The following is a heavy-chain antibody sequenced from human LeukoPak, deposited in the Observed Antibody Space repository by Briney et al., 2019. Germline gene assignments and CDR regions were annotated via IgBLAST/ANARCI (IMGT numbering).Heavy chain of an antibody. CDR3: GTAAYCNYLDF. CDR1: VGPISSRY. J-gene: IGHJ4*02. V-gene: IGHV4-4*07. D-gene: IGHD2-8*02. CDR2: IYTSGSA. Sequence: RSSETLSLTCSVSVGPISSRYWGWIRQPAGKGLEWIGRIYTSGSANYNPSLKSRVSISVDKSKNQYSLKLSSVTAADTAVYYCGTAAYCNYLDFWRQGTLVTVSS.